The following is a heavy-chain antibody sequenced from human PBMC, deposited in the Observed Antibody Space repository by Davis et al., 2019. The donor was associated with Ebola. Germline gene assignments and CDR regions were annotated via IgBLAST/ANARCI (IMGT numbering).Heavy chain of an antibody. J-gene: IGHJ5*02. Sequence: SETLSLTCAVYGGSFSGYYWSWIRQPPGKGLEWIGEINHSGSTNYNPSLKSRVTISVDTSKNQFSLKLSSVTAADAALYYCARDVASWGQGTLVTVSS. CDR3: ARDVAS. CDR2: INHSGST. D-gene: IGHD5-12*01. CDR1: GGSFSGYY. V-gene: IGHV4-34*01.